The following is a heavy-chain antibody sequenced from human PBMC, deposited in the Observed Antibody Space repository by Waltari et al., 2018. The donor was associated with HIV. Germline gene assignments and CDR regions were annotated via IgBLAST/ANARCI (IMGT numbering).Heavy chain of an antibody. Sequence: EVQLVESGGGLVQPGRSLRLSCAASGFTFDDYAMHWVRQAPGKGLEWVSGISWNSGSIGYADSVKGRFTISRDNAKNSLYRQMNSLRAEDTALYYCAKDMGGQQQLVNLFDYWGQGTLVTVSS. CDR2: ISWNSGSI. V-gene: IGHV3-9*01. D-gene: IGHD6-13*01. CDR3: AKDMGGQQQLVNLFDY. J-gene: IGHJ4*02. CDR1: GFTFDDYA.